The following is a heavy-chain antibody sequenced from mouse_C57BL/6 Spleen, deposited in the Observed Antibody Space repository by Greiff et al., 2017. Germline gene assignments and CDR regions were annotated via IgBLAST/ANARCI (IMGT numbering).Heavy chain of an antibody. CDR3: ARNEYYGSSYEGFAY. Sequence: VQLKESGPELVKPGASVKISCKASGYSFTDYNMNWVKQSNGKSLEWIGVINPNYGTTSYNQKFKGKATLTVDQSSSTAYMQLNSLTSEDSAVYYCARNEYYGSSYEGFAYWGQGTLVTVSA. J-gene: IGHJ3*01. V-gene: IGHV1-39*01. D-gene: IGHD1-1*01. CDR2: INPNYGTT. CDR1: GYSFTDYN.